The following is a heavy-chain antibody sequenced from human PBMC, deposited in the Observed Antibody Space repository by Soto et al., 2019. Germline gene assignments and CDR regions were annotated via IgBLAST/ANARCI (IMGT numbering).Heavy chain of an antibody. Sequence: TSVTKCVTCSVAGEYISSSCWSWIRQPPGKGLEWIGYIYYSGSTNYNPSLKSRVTISLDTSKNQFSLKVSSVTAADTAVYYCARGYDWFDPWGQGTLVTVSS. D-gene: IGHD5-12*01. CDR3: ARGYDWFDP. V-gene: IGHV4-59*01. CDR1: GEYISSSC. CDR2: IYYSGST. J-gene: IGHJ5*02.